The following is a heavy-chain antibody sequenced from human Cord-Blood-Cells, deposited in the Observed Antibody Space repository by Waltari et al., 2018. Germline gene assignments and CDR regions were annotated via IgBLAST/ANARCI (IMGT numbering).Heavy chain of an antibody. CDR2: ISWDGGST. J-gene: IGHJ3*02. V-gene: IGHV3-43D*03. CDR3: ARGGSGRYAFDI. D-gene: IGHD3-10*01. Sequence: EVQLVESGGVVVQPGGSLRLSCAASGFTFDDYAMHWVRQAPGKGLEWVSFISWDGGSTYYADSVKGRFTISRDNSKNSLYLQRNSLRAEDTSLYYCARGGSGRYAFDIWGQGTMVTVSS. CDR1: GFTFDDYA.